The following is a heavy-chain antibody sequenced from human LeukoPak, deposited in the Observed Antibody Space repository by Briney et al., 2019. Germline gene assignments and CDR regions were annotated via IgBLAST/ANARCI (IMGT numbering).Heavy chain of an antibody. J-gene: IGHJ4*02. CDR2: ISGSGGST. D-gene: IGHD3-10*01. CDR3: AKDRLWFGELLYDY. Sequence: GRSLRLSCAASGFTFSSYAMSWVRQAPGKGLEWVSAISGSGGSTYYADSVKGRFTISRDNSKNTLYLQMNSLRAEDTAVYYCAKDRLWFGELLYDYWGQGTLVTVSS. CDR1: GFTFSSYA. V-gene: IGHV3-23*01.